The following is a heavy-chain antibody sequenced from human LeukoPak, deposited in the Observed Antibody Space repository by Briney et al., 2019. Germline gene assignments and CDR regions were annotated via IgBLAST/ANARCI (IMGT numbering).Heavy chain of an antibody. CDR1: GVVVSTVY. D-gene: IGHD3-22*01. V-gene: IGHV3-66*04. CDR3: ARQISAITTFVY. J-gene: IGHJ4*02. Sequence: GGSLRLSSAVSGVVVSTVYTSSVRHAPGKGLERVSAIYANGVTYYADSVKGRFTTSRDNSENTVYLQMNSLRADDTAVYYCARQISAITTFVYWGPGTQVTVSS. CDR2: IYANGVT.